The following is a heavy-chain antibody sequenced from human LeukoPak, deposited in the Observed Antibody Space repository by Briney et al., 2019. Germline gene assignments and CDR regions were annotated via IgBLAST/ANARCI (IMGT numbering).Heavy chain of an antibody. CDR2: INPNSGGT. Sequence: ASVKVSCKASGYSFTDYYIHWVRQAPGQGLEWMGWINPNSGGTNFAQKFQGRVTMTRDTSTTTAYMELRSLRSDDTAVYYCARDGLHRLNGYGGWFDPWGQGTLVTVSS. D-gene: IGHD4-23*01. CDR3: ARDGLHRLNGYGGWFDP. CDR1: GYSFTDYY. V-gene: IGHV1-2*02. J-gene: IGHJ5*02.